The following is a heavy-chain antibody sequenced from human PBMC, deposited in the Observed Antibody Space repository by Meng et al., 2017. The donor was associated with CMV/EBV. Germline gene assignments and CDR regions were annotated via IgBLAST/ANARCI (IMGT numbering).Heavy chain of an antibody. V-gene: IGHV5-51*01. D-gene: IGHD3-22*01. CDR1: GYSFTSYW. J-gene: IGHJ4*02. CDR2: IYPGDSDT. CDR3: ARGGSGYYSSFDY. Sequence: KVSCKGSGYSFTSYWIGWVRQMPGKGLEWMGIIYPGDSDTRYSPSFQGQVTISADKSISTAYLQWSSLKASDTAMYDCARGGSGYYSSFDYWGQGTLVTVSS.